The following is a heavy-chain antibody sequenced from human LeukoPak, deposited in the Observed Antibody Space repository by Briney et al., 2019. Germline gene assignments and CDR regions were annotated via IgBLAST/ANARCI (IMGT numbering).Heavy chain of an antibody. CDR3: ARGRVADYYYYYYMDV. Sequence: SETLSLTCTVSGGSISSYYWSWIRQPPGKGLEWIGYIYYSGSTNYNPSLKSRVTISVDTSKNQFSLKLSSVTAADTAVYYCARGRVADYYYYYYMDVWGKGTTVTISS. D-gene: IGHD6-19*01. CDR1: GGSISSYY. CDR2: IYYSGST. J-gene: IGHJ6*03. V-gene: IGHV4-59*01.